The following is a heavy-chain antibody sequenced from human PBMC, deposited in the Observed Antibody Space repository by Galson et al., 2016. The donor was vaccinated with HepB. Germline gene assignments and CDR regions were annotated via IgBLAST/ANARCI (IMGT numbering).Heavy chain of an antibody. D-gene: IGHD3-22*01. Sequence: LRLSCAASGFTFTTYAMSWVRQAPGKGLEWVSGISDSDPSTYYADSVKGRFTISRDNSKNTLYLQMNSLRAEDAAVYYCAKMSSSSAYYSDAFDLWGQGTMVTVSS. CDR2: ISDSDPST. CDR3: AKMSSSSAYYSDAFDL. V-gene: IGHV3-23*01. J-gene: IGHJ3*01. CDR1: GFTFTTYA.